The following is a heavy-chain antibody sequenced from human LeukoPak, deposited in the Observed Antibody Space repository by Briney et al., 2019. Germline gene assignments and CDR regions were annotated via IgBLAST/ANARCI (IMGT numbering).Heavy chain of an antibody. J-gene: IGHJ4*02. CDR1: GGSFSGYY. V-gene: IGHV4-34*01. CDR2: INHSGST. CDR3: ARGQVRRRLQYFDY. D-gene: IGHD5-24*01. Sequence: PSETLSLTCAVYGGSFSGYYWSWIRQPPGKGLEWIGEINHSGSTNYNPSLKSRVTISVDTSKNQFSLKLSSVTAADTAVYYCARGQVRRRLQYFDYWGQGTLVTVSS.